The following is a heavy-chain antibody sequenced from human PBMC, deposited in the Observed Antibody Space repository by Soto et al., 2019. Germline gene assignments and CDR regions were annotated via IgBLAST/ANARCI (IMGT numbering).Heavy chain of an antibody. Sequence: PGGSLRLSCAASGFTFSSSGMHWDRQAPGKGLEWVSFIYSGAGTYYADSVKGRFTVSRDNSKNTIYLQANSLRAEDTAVYYCAREPYGDSQYFDYWGQGTPVTVSS. CDR3: AREPYGDSQYFDY. CDR1: GFTFSSSG. CDR2: IYSGAGT. V-gene: IGHV3-NL1*01. D-gene: IGHD2-21*02. J-gene: IGHJ4*02.